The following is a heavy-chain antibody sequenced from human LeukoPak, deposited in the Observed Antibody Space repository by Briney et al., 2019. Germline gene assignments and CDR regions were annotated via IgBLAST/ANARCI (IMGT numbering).Heavy chain of an antibody. V-gene: IGHV3-48*01. CDR1: GFIFSTYS. J-gene: IGHJ4*02. Sequence: PGGSLRLSCEASGFIFSTYSMNWVRQAPGKGLEWASYISSSSSTIYYADSVKGLFTISRDNAKNSLSPQMNSLRAEDTAVFYCARQSRPGYFDYWGQGTLVTVSS. CDR3: ARQSRPGYFDY. CDR2: ISSSSSTI.